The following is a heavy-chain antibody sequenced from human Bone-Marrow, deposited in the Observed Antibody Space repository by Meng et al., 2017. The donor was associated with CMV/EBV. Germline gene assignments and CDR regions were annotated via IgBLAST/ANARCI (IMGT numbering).Heavy chain of an antibody. Sequence: SLIRSCAGPGFTFSGYWMHWVRQTPGKGLVWVARIKNDGTSSSYADSVKGRFTVSRDNAKNTLYLQMSNLRVEDTAVYYCAKSDWFDPWGQGTLVTVSS. J-gene: IGHJ5*02. V-gene: IGHV3-74*01. CDR2: IKNDGTSS. CDR1: GFTFSGYW. CDR3: AKSDWFDP.